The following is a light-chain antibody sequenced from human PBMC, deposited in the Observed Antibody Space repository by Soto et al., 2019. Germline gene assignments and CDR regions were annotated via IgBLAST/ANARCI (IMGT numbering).Light chain of an antibody. CDR2: GNS. CDR3: QYYESSLSGVV. Sequence: QSVLTQPPSVSGAPGQRVTISCTGSSSNIGAGYDVHWYQQLPGTAPKLLIYGNSNRPSGVPDRFSGSKSGTSASLAITGLQAEDEADYYCQYYESSLSGVVFGGGPKLTVL. V-gene: IGLV1-40*01. CDR1: SSNIGAGYD. J-gene: IGLJ2*01.